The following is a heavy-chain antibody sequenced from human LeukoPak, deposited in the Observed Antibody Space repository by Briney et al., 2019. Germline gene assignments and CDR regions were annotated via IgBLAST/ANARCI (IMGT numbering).Heavy chain of an antibody. J-gene: IGHJ3*02. V-gene: IGHV3-43*02. CDR2: ISGDGGST. Sequence: GGSLRLSCAASGFTFDDYAMHWVRQAPGKGLEWVSLISGDGGSTYYADSVKGRFTISRDNSKNSLYLQMNSLRTEDTALYYCAKDGTAMASDAFDIWGQGTMVTVPS. CDR3: AKDGTAMASDAFDI. CDR1: GFTFDDYA. D-gene: IGHD5-18*01.